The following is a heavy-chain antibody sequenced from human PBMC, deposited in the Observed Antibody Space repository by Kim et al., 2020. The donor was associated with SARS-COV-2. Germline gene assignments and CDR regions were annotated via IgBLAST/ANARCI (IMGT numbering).Heavy chain of an antibody. CDR3: ARHFQDSGSYYNAPEGFDP. CDR2: IDPSDSYT. CDR1: GYSFTSYW. J-gene: IGHJ5*02. D-gene: IGHD3-10*01. Sequence: GESLKISCKGSGYSFTSYWISWVRQMPGKGLEWMGRIDPSDSYTNYSPSFQGHVTISADKSISTAYLQWSSLKASDTAMYYCARHFQDSGSYYNAPEGFDPWGQGTLVTVSS. V-gene: IGHV5-10-1*01.